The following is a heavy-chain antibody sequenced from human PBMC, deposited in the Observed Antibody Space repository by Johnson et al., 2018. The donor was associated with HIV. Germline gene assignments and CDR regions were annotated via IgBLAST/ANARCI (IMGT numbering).Heavy chain of an antibody. CDR1: GFTFSSYW. CDR2: INSDGSNT. J-gene: IGHJ3*02. D-gene: IGHD2-15*01. V-gene: IGHV3-74*01. CDR3: ARGGYCRGGSCYPYDAFDI. Sequence: EKLVESGGGLVQPGGSLRLSCAASGFTFSSYWMHWVRQAPGKGLVWVSRINSDGSNTTYTDSVKGRFTISRDNAKNTLYLQMNSLRAEDTAVYYCARGGYCRGGSCYPYDAFDIWGQGTMVNVSS.